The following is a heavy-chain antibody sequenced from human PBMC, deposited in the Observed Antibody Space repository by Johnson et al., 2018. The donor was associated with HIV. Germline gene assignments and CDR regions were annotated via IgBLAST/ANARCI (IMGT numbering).Heavy chain of an antibody. V-gene: IGHV3-66*01. D-gene: IGHD3-16*01. CDR3: AREWGMITFGGVIPRNAFDI. Sequence: MLLVESGGGVARPGGPLRVSCVASGFNFGDYGMIWVRQAPGKGLEWVSVLYSVVSTYYADSVKGRVTISSANSKNTVFLQMNSLRVEDTAVYYCAREWGMITFGGVIPRNAFDIWGQGTMVTVSS. CDR2: LYSVVST. CDR1: GFNFGDYG. J-gene: IGHJ3*02.